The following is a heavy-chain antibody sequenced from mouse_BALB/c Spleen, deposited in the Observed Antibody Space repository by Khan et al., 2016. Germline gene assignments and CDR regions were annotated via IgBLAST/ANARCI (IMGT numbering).Heavy chain of an antibody. J-gene: IGHJ1*01. CDR2: INTYSGES. CDR1: GYTFTNYG. D-gene: IGHD1-1*01. V-gene: IGHV9-3-1*01. CDR3: ARYRYFYGSSRYFDV. Sequence: QIQLVQSGPELKKPGKTVKISCKASGYTFTNYGMNWVKQAPGKGLKWMGWINTYSGESTYADDFKGRFAFSLETSANTAYLQINNLNNEDTATDFCARYRYFYGSSRYFDVWGAGTTVTVSS.